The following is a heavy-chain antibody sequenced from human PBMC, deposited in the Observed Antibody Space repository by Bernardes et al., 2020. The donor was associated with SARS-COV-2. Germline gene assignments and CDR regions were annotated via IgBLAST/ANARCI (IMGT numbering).Heavy chain of an antibody. CDR1: GGSVRNSNYY. D-gene: IGHD2-21*02. J-gene: IGHJ6*02. CDR3: AGSSCGRDCYIGGLRSWDYGMDV. Sequence: SETLSLTCTVSGGSVRNSNYYWGWIRQPPGKGLEWIGSIYSSGSAYYNPSLQSRVTASVDTSKNQFSLRLTSVTAADTAVYYCAGSSCGRDCYIGGLRSWDYGMDVWGQGTTVTVSS. CDR2: IYSSGSA. V-gene: IGHV4-39*01.